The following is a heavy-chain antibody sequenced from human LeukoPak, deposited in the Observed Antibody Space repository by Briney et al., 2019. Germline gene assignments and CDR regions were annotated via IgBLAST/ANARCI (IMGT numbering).Heavy chain of an antibody. J-gene: IGHJ4*02. CDR2: IYTSGST. Sequence: SETLSLTCTVSGVSISSGRYYWSWIRQPAGKGLEWIGRIYTSGSTNYNPSLKSRVTLSVDTSKNQFSLGLVSVIAADTAIYYCARHVRATGGSRGVFYFDFWGQGTRVPVSS. CDR3: ARHVRATGGSRGVFYFDF. D-gene: IGHD6-13*01. V-gene: IGHV4-61*02. CDR1: GVSISSGRYY.